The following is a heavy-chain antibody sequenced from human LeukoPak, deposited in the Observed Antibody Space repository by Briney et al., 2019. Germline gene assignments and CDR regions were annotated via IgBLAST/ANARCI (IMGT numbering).Heavy chain of an antibody. Sequence: GGSLRLSCAASGFTFNSYAMSWVRQAPGKGLEWVSTISGSSFTTFDADSVKGRFTISRDNSKNTLYLQMNSLRAEDTALYYCAKKRGYDSSGYSFDYWGQGTLVTVSS. D-gene: IGHD3-22*01. J-gene: IGHJ4*02. V-gene: IGHV3-23*01. CDR2: ISGSSFTT. CDR1: GFTFNSYA. CDR3: AKKRGYDSSGYSFDY.